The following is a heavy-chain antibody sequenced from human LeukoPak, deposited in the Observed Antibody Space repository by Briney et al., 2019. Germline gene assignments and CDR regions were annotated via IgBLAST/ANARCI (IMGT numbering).Heavy chain of an antibody. J-gene: IGHJ4*02. CDR3: AKGSDTYCGGDCAFDH. D-gene: IGHD2-21*02. V-gene: IGHV3-53*01. CDR1: GGSISTSSYY. Sequence: PSETLSLTCTVSGGSISTSSYYWGWVRQAPGKGLEWVSGISGYTYYADSVKGRFTISRDNSRNTLYLQMNSLRAEDTAVYYCAKGSDTYCGGDCAFDHWGQGTLVIVSS. CDR2: ISGYT.